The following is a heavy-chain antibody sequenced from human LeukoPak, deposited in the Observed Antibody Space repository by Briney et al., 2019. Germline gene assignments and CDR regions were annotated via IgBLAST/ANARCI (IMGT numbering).Heavy chain of an antibody. Sequence: PSETLSLTCNVSGASVSSGSYYWSWIRQPPGKELEWIGYIYYSGSTSYNPSLKSRATISVDTSKNQFSLKLSSVTAADTAVYYCARGREYYDFWSGYYVFDYWGQGTLVTVSS. CDR3: ARGREYYDFWSGYYVFDY. CDR1: GASVSSGSYY. J-gene: IGHJ4*02. CDR2: IYYSGST. V-gene: IGHV4-61*01. D-gene: IGHD3-3*01.